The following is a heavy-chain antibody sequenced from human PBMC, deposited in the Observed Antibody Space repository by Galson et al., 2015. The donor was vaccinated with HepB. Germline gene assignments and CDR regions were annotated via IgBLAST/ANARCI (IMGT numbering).Heavy chain of an antibody. J-gene: IGHJ3*02. CDR3: ATDLALEYSSRHDAFDI. Sequence: SVKVSCKVSGYTLTELSMHWVRQAPGTGLGWMGGFDPEDGETIYAQKYQGRVTMTEDTSTDTAYMELRSLRSEDTAVYYCATDLALEYSSRHDAFDIWGQATTVTVSS. CDR1: GYTLTELS. CDR2: FDPEDGET. D-gene: IGHD6-6*01. V-gene: IGHV1-24*01.